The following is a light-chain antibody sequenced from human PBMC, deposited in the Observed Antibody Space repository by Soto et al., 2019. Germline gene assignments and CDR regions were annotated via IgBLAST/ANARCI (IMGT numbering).Light chain of an antibody. CDR1: SSDVGGYDL. CDR3: AAWDDSLSGPV. V-gene: IGLV2-14*02. Sequence: QSALTQPASVSGSPGQSITISCTGTSSDVGGYDLVSWYQQHPGKAPKLIIYEGSKRPSGVPDRFSGSKSGTSASLAISGLRSEDEANYYCAAWDDSLSGPVFGGGTKLTVL. J-gene: IGLJ3*02. CDR2: EGS.